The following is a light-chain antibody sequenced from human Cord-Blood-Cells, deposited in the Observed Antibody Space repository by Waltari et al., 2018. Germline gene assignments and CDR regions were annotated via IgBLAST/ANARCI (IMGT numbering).Light chain of an antibody. V-gene: IGLV3-21*04. J-gene: IGLJ1*01. Sequence: SYVLTQPPSVSVAPGKTARIPCGGNNIGSKSVHWYQQKPDQAPVLVIYYDSDRPSGIPERFSGSNSGNTATLTISRVEAGDEADYYCQVWDSSSDHYVFGTGTKVTVL. CDR2: YDS. CDR3: QVWDSSSDHYV. CDR1: NIGSKS.